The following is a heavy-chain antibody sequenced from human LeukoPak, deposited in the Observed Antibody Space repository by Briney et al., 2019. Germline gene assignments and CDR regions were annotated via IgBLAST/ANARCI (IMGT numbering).Heavy chain of an antibody. V-gene: IGHV1-3*01. CDR3: ARGIAVAGVYFDY. Sequence: VASVKVSCKASGYTFTNFAIHWVRQAPGQSLEWMGWINAGNGNTKYSQRLQGRVTITRDTSASTAYMEVSSLRAEDTAVYYCARGIAVAGVYFDYWGQGTLVTVSS. CDR2: INAGNGNT. CDR1: GYTFTNFA. J-gene: IGHJ4*02. D-gene: IGHD6-19*01.